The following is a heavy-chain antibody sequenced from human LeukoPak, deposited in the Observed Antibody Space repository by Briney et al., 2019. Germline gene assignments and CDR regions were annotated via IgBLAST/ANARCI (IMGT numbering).Heavy chain of an antibody. J-gene: IGHJ4*02. CDR3: AKDLRGYSYGYWFDY. Sequence: TGGSLRLSCAASGFTFSSYAMSWVRQAPGKGLEWVSAISGSGGSTYYADSVKGRFTISRDNSKNTLYLQMNSLRAEDTAVYYCAKDLRGYSYGYWFDYWGQGTLVTVSS. CDR2: ISGSGGST. D-gene: IGHD5-18*01. V-gene: IGHV3-23*01. CDR1: GFTFSSYA.